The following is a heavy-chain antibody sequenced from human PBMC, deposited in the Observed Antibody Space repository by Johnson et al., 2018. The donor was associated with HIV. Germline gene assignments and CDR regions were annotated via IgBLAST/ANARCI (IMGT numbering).Heavy chain of an antibody. CDR1: GFTFSSYA. Sequence: QVQLVESGGGVVQPGRSLRLSCVASGFTFSSYAMHWVRQAPGKGLEWVAVISYDGSNKYYADSVKGRFTISRDNSKNMLYLQMNSLRAEDTAVYYCAKGGYCSGGSCYPDAFDIWGQGTMVTVSS. D-gene: IGHD2-15*01. CDR2: ISYDGSNK. V-gene: IGHV3-30-3*01. J-gene: IGHJ3*02. CDR3: AKGGYCSGGSCYPDAFDI.